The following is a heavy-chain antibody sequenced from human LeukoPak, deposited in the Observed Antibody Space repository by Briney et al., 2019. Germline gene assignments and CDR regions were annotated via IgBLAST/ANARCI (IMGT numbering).Heavy chain of an antibody. V-gene: IGHV3-48*01. CDR2: ISSSSSTI. CDR3: AREGLGNGFDP. Sequence: PGGSLRLSCAASGFTFSSYSMNWVRQAPGKGLEWVSYISSSSSTIYYADSVKGRFTISRDNAKNSLYLQMNSLRAEDTAVCYCAREGLGNGFDPWGQGTLVTVSS. J-gene: IGHJ5*02. CDR1: GFTFSSYS. D-gene: IGHD3-10*01.